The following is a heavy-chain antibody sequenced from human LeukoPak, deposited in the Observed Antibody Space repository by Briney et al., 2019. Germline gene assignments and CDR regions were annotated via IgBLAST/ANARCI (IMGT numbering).Heavy chain of an antibody. D-gene: IGHD3-10*01. Sequence: GGSLRLSCAASGFTFSSYSMHWVRQAPGKGLEWVSSISSSSSYIYYADSVKGRFTISRDNSKNTLYLQMNSLRAEDTAVYYCAKDVVRGVTSPSYFDYWGPGTLVTVSS. CDR3: AKDVVRGVTSPSYFDY. CDR1: GFTFSSYS. V-gene: IGHV3-21*01. J-gene: IGHJ4*02. CDR2: ISSSSSYI.